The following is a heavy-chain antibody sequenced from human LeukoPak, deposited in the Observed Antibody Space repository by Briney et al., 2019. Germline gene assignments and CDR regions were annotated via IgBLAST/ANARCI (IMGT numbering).Heavy chain of an antibody. V-gene: IGHV1-69*05. CDR2: IIPIFGTA. Sequence: ASVKVSCKASGGTFSSYAISWVRQAPGQGLEWMGRIIPIFGTANYAQKLQGRVTITTDESTSTAYMELSSLRSEDTAVYYCASTYYKLYYFDYWGQGTLVTVSS. CDR3: ASTYYKLYYFDY. J-gene: IGHJ4*02. D-gene: IGHD3-10*01. CDR1: GGTFSSYA.